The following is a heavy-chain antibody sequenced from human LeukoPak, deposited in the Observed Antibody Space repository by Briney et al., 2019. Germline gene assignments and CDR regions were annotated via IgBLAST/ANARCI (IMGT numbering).Heavy chain of an antibody. CDR3: AGNKILTGYYLFDY. Sequence: GGSLRLSCAASGVTFSGYSMNWVRQAPGKGLEWVSAITATSLHIYYADSVKGRFTISRDNAKNSLYLQMNSLRVEDTALYYCAGNKILTGYYLFDYWGQGTLVTVSS. J-gene: IGHJ4*02. CDR2: ITATSLHI. CDR1: GVTFSGYS. V-gene: IGHV3-21*01. D-gene: IGHD3-9*01.